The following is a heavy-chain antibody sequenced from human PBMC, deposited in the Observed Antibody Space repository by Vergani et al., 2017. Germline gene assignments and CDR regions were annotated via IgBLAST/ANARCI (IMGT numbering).Heavy chain of an antibody. CDR1: GFTFSSYG. D-gene: IGHD3-10*01. J-gene: IGHJ1*01. Sequence: QVQLVESGGGVVQPGRSLRLSCAASGFTFSSYGMHWVRQAPGKGLEWVAVMSYDGSNKYYADSVKGRFTISRDNSKNTLYLQMNSLRAEDTAVYYCAKDTRFGEFRFQHWGQGTLVTVSS. CDR3: AKDTRFGEFRFQH. CDR2: MSYDGSNK. V-gene: IGHV3-30*18.